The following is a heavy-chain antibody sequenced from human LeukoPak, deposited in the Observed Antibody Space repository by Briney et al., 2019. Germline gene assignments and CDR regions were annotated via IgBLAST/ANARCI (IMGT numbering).Heavy chain of an antibody. CDR2: ISGSGGST. J-gene: IGHJ4*02. D-gene: IGHD5-18*01. Sequence: PGGSLRLSCAASGFTFSSYAMSWVRQAPGKGLEWVSAISGSGGSTYYADSVKGRLTISRDNSKNTLYLQMNSLRAEDTAVYYCAKERYSGYSYGYDDYWGQGTLVTVSS. CDR1: GFTFSSYA. V-gene: IGHV3-23*01. CDR3: AKERYSGYSYGYDDY.